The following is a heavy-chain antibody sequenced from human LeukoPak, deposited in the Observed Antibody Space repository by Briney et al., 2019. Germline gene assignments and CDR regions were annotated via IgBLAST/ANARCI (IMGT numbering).Heavy chain of an antibody. CDR1: GGTFSSYA. Sequence: SVKVSCKASGGTFSSYAISWVRQAPGQGLEWMGGIIPIFGTANYAQKFRGRVTITTDESTSTAYMELSSLRSEDTAVYYCAGDYYYDSSGRRGYFDYWGQGTLVTVSS. V-gene: IGHV1-69*05. D-gene: IGHD3-22*01. CDR3: AGDYYYDSSGRRGYFDY. CDR2: IIPIFGTA. J-gene: IGHJ4*02.